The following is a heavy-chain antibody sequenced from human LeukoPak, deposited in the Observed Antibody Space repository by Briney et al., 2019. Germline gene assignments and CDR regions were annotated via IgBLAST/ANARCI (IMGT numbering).Heavy chain of an antibody. Sequence: ASVNDSFKGSVGTYIRYGISWVGQARGQGLEWMGLISTCNGNTNYGQKFQGRVTMTTDTSTGTAYMELRSLRSEDRAMYFCARANNWNYAPAYWGQRALVTVSS. CDR2: ISTCNGNT. V-gene: IGHV1-18*01. CDR1: VGTYIRYG. J-gene: IGHJ4*02. D-gene: IGHD1-7*01. CDR3: ARANNWNYAPAY.